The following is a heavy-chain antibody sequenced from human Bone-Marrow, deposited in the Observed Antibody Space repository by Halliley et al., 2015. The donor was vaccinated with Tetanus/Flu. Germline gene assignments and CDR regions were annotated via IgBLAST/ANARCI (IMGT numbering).Heavy chain of an antibody. CDR2: IYYSGST. V-gene: IGHV4-59*11. D-gene: IGHD3-22*01. J-gene: IGHJ4*02. CDR3: ARGRKYYYDSSGYTKFFDY. Sequence: TLSLTCTVSGGSISSHYWSWIRQPPGKALEWIGYIYYSGSTDYNPSLKRRVTISVDTSRTQFSLKLSSVTAADTAVYYCARGRKYYYDSSGYTKFFDYWGQGTLVTVSS. CDR1: GGSISSHY.